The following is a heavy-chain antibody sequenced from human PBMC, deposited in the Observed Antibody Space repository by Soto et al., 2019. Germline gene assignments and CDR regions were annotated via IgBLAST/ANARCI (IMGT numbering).Heavy chain of an antibody. CDR2: INPNSGGT. D-gene: IGHD3-22*01. Sequence: GASVKVSCKASGYTFTGYYMHWVRQAPGQGLEWMGWINPNSGGTNYAQKFQGRVTMTRDTSISTAYMELSRLRPDDTAVHYCARNYYDSSGYYSDFDYWGQGTLVTVSS. CDR1: GYTFTGYY. J-gene: IGHJ4*02. V-gene: IGHV1-2*02. CDR3: ARNYYDSSGYYSDFDY.